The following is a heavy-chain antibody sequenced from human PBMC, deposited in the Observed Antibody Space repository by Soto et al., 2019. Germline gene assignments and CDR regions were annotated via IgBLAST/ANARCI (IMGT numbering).Heavy chain of an antibody. CDR1: GFTFSGSA. V-gene: IGHV3-73*02. Sequence: EVQLVESGGGLVQPGGSLKLSCAASGFTFSGSAMHWVRQASGKGLEWVGRIRSKANNYATVYAASVKGRFTISRDDSKNTAHLQMNRLKTEYTAVYYCARHALQYCGGDCYLLPYFDLWGRGTLVTVSS. CDR2: IRSKANNYAT. J-gene: IGHJ2*01. D-gene: IGHD2-21*02. CDR3: ARHALQYCGGDCYLLPYFDL.